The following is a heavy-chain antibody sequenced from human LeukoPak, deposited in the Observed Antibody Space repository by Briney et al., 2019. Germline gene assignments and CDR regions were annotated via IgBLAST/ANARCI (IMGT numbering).Heavy chain of an antibody. CDR2: ISDSGGST. D-gene: IGHD6-19*01. V-gene: IGHV3-23*01. CDR1: GITFSNYA. CDR3: AKDRGSGWYGGLFDY. J-gene: IGHJ4*02. Sequence: PGGSLRLSCAASGITFSNYAMSWVRQAPGRGLEWVSGISDSGGSTYYADSVKGRFTISRDNSKNTLYLQMNSLRDEDTAVYYCAKDRGSGWYGGLFDYWGQGTLVTVSS.